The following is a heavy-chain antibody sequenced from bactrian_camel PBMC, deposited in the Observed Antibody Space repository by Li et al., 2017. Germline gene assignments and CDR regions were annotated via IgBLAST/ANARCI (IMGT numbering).Heavy chain of an antibody. J-gene: IGHJ4*01. CDR1: GFTFSDYT. D-gene: IGHD5*01. CDR3: VRDLTTGWMAWYKY. Sequence: VQLVESGGGSVQPGGSLRLSCAASGFTFSDYTMTWVRQAPGKGLEWVSSIHSGGSITAYADSVKGRFTITRDNAKNTLYLQMDSLKPEDTAVYYCVRDLTTGWMAWYKYWGQGTQVTVS. CDR2: IHSGGSIT. V-gene: IGHV3S42*01.